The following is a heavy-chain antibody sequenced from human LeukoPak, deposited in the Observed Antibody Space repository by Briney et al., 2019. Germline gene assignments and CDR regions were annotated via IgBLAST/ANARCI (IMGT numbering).Heavy chain of an antibody. CDR1: GFTFSSYG. CDR2: ISGSGGST. CDR3: ARGLTVTLDY. V-gene: IGHV3-23*01. Sequence: GGSLRLSCAASGFTFSSYGMHWVRQAPGKGLEGVSAISGSGGSTYYADSVKGRFTISRENSKNTLYLQMNSLRAEDTAVYYCARGLTVTLDYWGQGTLVTVSS. J-gene: IGHJ4*02. D-gene: IGHD4-17*01.